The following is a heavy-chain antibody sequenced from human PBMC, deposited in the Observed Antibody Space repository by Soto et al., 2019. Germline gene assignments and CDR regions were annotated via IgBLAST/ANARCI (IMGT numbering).Heavy chain of an antibody. D-gene: IGHD2-15*01. CDR3: AREHCRGGSCYSGIDP. J-gene: IGHJ5*02. CDR2: TYYRSKWYN. Sequence: SQTLSLTCVISGDSVPSNSAAWNWIRQSPSRGLEWLGRTYYRSKWYNDYAVSVKSRITINPDTSKNQFSLQLNSVTPEDTAVYYCAREHCRGGSCYSGIDPWGQGTLVTVS. V-gene: IGHV6-1*01. CDR1: GDSVPSNSAA.